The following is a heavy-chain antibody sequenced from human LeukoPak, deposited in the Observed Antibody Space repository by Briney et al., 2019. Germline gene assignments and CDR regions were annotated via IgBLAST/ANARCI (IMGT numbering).Heavy chain of an antibody. Sequence: SGTLSLTCAVSGGSISSSNWWSWVRQPPGKGLEWIGEIYHSGSTNYNPSLKSRVTISVDKSKNQFSLKLSSVTAADTAVYYCAGGGITMVRGVIIYYWFDPWGQGTLVTVSS. CDR3: AGGGITMVRGVIIYYWFDP. J-gene: IGHJ5*02. CDR2: IYHSGST. D-gene: IGHD3-10*01. V-gene: IGHV4-4*02. CDR1: GGSISSSNW.